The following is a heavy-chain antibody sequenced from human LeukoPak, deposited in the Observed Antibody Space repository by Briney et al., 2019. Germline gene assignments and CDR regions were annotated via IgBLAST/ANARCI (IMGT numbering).Heavy chain of an antibody. CDR1: GGTFSSYA. CDR2: IIPILGIA. D-gene: IGHD4-17*01. J-gene: IGHJ4*02. Sequence: GASVKVSCKASGGTFSSYAISWVRQAPGQGLEWMGRIIPILGIANYAQKFQGRVTITADKSTSTAYMELSSLRSEDTAVYYCARDLYGDYVIDWGQGTLVTVSS. V-gene: IGHV1-69*04. CDR3: ARDLYGDYVID.